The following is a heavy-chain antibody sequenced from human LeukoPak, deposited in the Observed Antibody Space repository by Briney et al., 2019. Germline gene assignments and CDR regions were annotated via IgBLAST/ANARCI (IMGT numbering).Heavy chain of an antibody. D-gene: IGHD3-3*01. Sequence: SATLSLTCTVSGGSISSYYWSWIRQPPGKGLEWIGYIYYSGSTNYNPSLKSRVTISVDTSKNQFSLKLSSVTAADTAVYYCARGYDFWSGYGAYDAFDIWGQGTMVTVSS. CDR1: GGSISSYY. CDR2: IYYSGST. V-gene: IGHV4-59*01. J-gene: IGHJ3*02. CDR3: ARGYDFWSGYGAYDAFDI.